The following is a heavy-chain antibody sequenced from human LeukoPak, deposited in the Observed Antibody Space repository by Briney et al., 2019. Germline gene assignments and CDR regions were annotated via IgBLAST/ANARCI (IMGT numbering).Heavy chain of an antibody. D-gene: IGHD6-6*01. CDR1: GFIFSSYS. CDR3: AKLRAPPADYYDY. Sequence: GGSLRLSCVASGFIFSSYSMSWVRQGPGKGLDWVGTISGSGDGPYYTGSVQGRFTISRDNSKNTLFLQMDSLRAEDTALYYCAKLRAPPADYYDYWGQGVLVTVSS. CDR2: ISGSGDGP. V-gene: IGHV3-23*01. J-gene: IGHJ4*02.